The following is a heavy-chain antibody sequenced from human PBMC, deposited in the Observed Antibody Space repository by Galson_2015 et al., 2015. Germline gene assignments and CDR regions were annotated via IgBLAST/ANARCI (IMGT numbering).Heavy chain of an antibody. J-gene: IGHJ4*02. CDR3: ARSPSYDQDGNY. CDR1: GFTVSNNY. CDR2: VYSGGST. D-gene: IGHD5-12*01. V-gene: IGHV3-66*01. Sequence: SLRLSCAASGFTVSNNYMSWVRQAPGKGLEWVSLVYSGGSTYYTDSVKGRFTISRDNAKNSLYLHMNSLGAEDTAVYYCARSPSYDQDGNYWGQGTLVTVSS.